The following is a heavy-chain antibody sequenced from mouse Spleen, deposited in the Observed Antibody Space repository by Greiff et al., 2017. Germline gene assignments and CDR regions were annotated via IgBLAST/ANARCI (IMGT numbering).Heavy chain of an antibody. CDR3: ARHSGKGYFDY. J-gene: IGHJ2*01. CDR2: ISSGGSYT. Sequence: EVQGVESGGGLVKPGGSLKLSCAASGFTFSSYAMSWVRQTPEKRLEWVATISSGGSYTYYPDSVKGRFTISRDNAKNTLYLQMSSLRSEDTAMYYCARHSGKGYFDYWGQGTTLTVSS. D-gene: IGHD1-3*01. CDR1: GFTFSSYA. V-gene: IGHV5-9-3*01.